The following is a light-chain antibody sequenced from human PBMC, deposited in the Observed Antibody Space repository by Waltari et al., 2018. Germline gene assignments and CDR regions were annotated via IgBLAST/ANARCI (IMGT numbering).Light chain of an antibody. CDR3: GSYTTSTTLDYG. CDR1: RSDIATFSY. Sequence: QSALTQPASVTGSPGQSITISCTGTRSDIATFSYASWYQQHPGKAPKLIIYEVSNRPSGVSSRFCGSKAGNTASLTISGPQAEDEADYYCGSYTTSTTLDYGFGPGTRVTVL. V-gene: IGLV2-14*01. J-gene: IGLJ1*01. CDR2: EVS.